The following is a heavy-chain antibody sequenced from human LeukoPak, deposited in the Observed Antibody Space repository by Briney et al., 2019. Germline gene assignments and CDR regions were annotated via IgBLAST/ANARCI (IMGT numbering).Heavy chain of an antibody. J-gene: IGHJ5*02. CDR3: ARTQAWDSSDPNWFDP. V-gene: IGHV1-46*01. CDR1: GYTFTSYY. Sequence: ASVKVSCKASGYTFTSYYMHWVRQAPGQGLEWMGIINPSGGSTSYAQKFQGRVTMTRDTSTSTVYMELSSLRSEDTAVYYCARTQAWDSSDPNWFDPWGQGTLVTVSS. D-gene: IGHD6-19*01. CDR2: INPSGGST.